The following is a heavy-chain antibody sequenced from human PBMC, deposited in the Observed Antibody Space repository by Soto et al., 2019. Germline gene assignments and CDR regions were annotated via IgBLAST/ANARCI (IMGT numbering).Heavy chain of an antibody. CDR2: ISAYNGNT. D-gene: IGHD1-26*01. CDR1: GYTFTSYG. V-gene: IGHV1-18*01. CDR3: ARHGIVGATTSYFDY. J-gene: IGHJ4*02. Sequence: GASVKVSCKASGYTFTSYGISWVRQAPGQGLEWMGWISAYNGNTNYAQKLQGRVTMTTDTSTSTAYMELRSLRSDDTAVYYCARHGIVGATTSYFDYWGQGTQVTVSS.